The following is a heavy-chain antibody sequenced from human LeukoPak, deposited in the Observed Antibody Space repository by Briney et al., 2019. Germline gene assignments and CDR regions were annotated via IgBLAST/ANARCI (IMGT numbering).Heavy chain of an antibody. V-gene: IGHV1-18*01. CDR2: ISAYNGNT. CDR1: GYTFTSYG. CDR3: ARESNRAVAGTFIDY. Sequence: GASVKVSCKASGYTFTSYGISWVRQAPGQGLEWMGWISAYNGNTNYAQKLQGRVTMTTDTSTSTAYMELRSLRSDDTAVYYCARESNRAVAGTFIDYWGQGTLVTVSS. J-gene: IGHJ4*02. D-gene: IGHD6-19*01.